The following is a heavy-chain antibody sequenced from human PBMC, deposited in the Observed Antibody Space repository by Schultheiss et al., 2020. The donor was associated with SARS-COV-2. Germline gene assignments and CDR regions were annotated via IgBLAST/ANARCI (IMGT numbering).Heavy chain of an antibody. Sequence: GGSLRLSCAASGFTFSNAWMSWVRLAPGKGLEWLSYIGPSDSFFYYADSVKGRFTISRDDVKSSVFLQMNSLRAEDTAVYYCANWGGTYGALDVWGQGTMVTVSS. CDR2: IGPSDSFF. CDR3: ANWGGTYGALDV. D-gene: IGHD1-26*01. J-gene: IGHJ3*01. CDR1: GFTFSNAW. V-gene: IGHV3-11*01.